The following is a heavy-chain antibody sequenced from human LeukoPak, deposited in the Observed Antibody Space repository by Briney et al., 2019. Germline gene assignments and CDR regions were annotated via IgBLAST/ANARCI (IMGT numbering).Heavy chain of an antibody. Sequence: PGGSLRLSCAASRFTFNTFGMYWVRQAPGKGLEWVAVISSDGSNKYYADSVKGRFTISRDNSKDTLYLQMSSLTIEDTAVYYCRAATKYLDYYYDYWGQGTLVTVSS. CDR1: RFTFNTFG. CDR2: ISSDGSNK. CDR3: RAATKYLDYYYDY. V-gene: IGHV3-30*03. D-gene: IGHD3-22*01. J-gene: IGHJ4*02.